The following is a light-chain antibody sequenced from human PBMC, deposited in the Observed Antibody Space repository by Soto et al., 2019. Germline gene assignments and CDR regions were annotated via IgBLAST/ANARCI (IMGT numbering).Light chain of an antibody. V-gene: IGLV2-23*02. CDR1: SGDVGSYNL. CDR2: EVN. CDR3: SSYAGSISLV. J-gene: IGLJ2*01. Sequence: QSALTQPASVSGSPGQSITISCTGTSGDVGSYNLVSWYQQHPGKAPKLMIYEVNKQPSGVSNRFSGSKSGNTASLTISGLQAEDEADYYCSSYAGSISLVFGGGTKLTVL.